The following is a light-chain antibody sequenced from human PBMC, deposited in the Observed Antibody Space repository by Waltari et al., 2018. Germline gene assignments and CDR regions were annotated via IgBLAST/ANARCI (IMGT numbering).Light chain of an antibody. CDR1: SSDVGSYNR. CDR2: EGS. J-gene: IGLJ1*01. Sequence: QSALTQPPSVSGSPGQSVTIPCTGTSSDVGSYNRVSWYQQPPDTAPKLIIYEGSDRPSGVPDRFSGSKSANTAFLTISGLQAEDEADYFCSSYTSSSTWVFGTGTKVTVL. CDR3: SSYTSSSTWV. V-gene: IGLV2-18*02.